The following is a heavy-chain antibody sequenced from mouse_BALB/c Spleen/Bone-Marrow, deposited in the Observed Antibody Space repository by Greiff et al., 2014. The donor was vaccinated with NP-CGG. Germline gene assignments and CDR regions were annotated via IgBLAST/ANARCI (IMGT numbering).Heavy chain of an antibody. V-gene: IGHV1S29*02. CDR1: GYPFTDYN. CDR2: IYPHTSDT. D-gene: IGHD1-1*01. J-gene: IGHJ2*01. CDR3: VRAPPITSVVTRDY. Sequence: EVQLQQSGPELVKPGASVKISCKASGYPFTDYNMHWVKQGHGKSLEWIGYIYPHTSDTGYNQKFRNKATLTVDISSSTAYMVLRSLTSEDSAVYYCVRAPPITSVVTRDYWGQGTTLTVSS.